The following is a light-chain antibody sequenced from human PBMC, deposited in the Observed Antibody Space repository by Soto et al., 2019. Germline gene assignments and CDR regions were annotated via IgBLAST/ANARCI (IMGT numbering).Light chain of an antibody. V-gene: IGKV3-11*01. Sequence: IVLTQYPAGLALSPGETATLSCRASQSISSYLAWYQQKPGQAPRLLIYDASTRATGIPPRFSGSGSGTDFTLTTSSLEPEDLAVYYCQQRSNWPPITFGQGTRLENK. CDR2: DAS. CDR3: QQRSNWPPIT. CDR1: QSISSY. J-gene: IGKJ5*01.